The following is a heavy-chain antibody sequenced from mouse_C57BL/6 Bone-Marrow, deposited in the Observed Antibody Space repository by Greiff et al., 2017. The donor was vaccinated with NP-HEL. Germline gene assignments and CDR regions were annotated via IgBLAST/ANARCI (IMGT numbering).Heavy chain of an antibody. CDR3: ANNGRGDRYFEV. D-gene: IGHD1-1*01. CDR2: ILPGSGST. Sequence: QVQLQQSGAELMKPGASVKLSCKATGYTFTGYWIEWVKQRPGHGLEWIGEILPGSGSTNYNEKFKGKATFTADTSSNTASKRLSRLTTEESAIYYCANNGRGDRYFEVWGTEGTVSASS. CDR1: GYTFTGYW. V-gene: IGHV1-9*01. J-gene: IGHJ1*03.